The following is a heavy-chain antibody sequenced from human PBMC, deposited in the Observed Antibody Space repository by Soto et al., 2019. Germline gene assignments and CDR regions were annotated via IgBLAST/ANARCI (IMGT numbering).Heavy chain of an antibody. CDR3: AKVRHYPRDYFHY. Sequence: GGSLRLSCAASGFTFSSSAISWVRQAPGKGLEWVSAVSANGQGIYYADSVRGRFTISRDNSKNTVFLHMDSLSAEDTAVYYCAKVRHYPRDYFHYWGQGTLVTVSS. D-gene: IGHD3-10*01. CDR1: GFTFSSSA. CDR2: VSANGQGI. V-gene: IGHV3-23*01. J-gene: IGHJ4*02.